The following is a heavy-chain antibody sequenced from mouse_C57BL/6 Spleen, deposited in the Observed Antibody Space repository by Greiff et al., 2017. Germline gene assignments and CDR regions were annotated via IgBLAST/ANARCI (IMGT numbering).Heavy chain of an antibody. D-gene: IGHD5-5*01. V-gene: IGHV5-9-1*02. CDR3: TREEIYLYYFDY. CDR1: GFTFSSYA. Sequence: EVKLVESGEGLVKPGGSLKLSCAASGFTFSSYAMSWVRQTPEKRLEWVAYISSGGDYIYYADTVKGRFTISRDNARNTLYLQMSSLKSEDTAMYYCTREEIYLYYFDYWGQGTTLTVSS. J-gene: IGHJ2*01. CDR2: ISSGGDYI.